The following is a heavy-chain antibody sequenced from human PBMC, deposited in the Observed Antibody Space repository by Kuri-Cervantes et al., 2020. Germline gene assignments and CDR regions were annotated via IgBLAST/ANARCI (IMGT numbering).Heavy chain of an antibody. J-gene: IGHJ4*02. D-gene: IGHD5-24*01. CDR3: ARRANGYNQRFVKYYFDY. CDR2: IYNGGST. Sequence: GSLTLSCTVSGGSISSYYWSWIRQPAGKGLEWIGRIYNGGSTNYNPSLKSRVTMSGDTSKNQFSLKLSSVAAADTAVYYCARRANGYNQRFVKYYFDYWGQGTLVTVSS. CDR1: GGSISSYY. V-gene: IGHV4-4*07.